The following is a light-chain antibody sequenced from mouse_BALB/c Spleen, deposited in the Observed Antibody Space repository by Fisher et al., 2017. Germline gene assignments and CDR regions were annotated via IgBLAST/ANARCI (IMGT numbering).Light chain of an antibody. V-gene: IGKV4-78*01. J-gene: IGKJ2*01. CDR1: SSVNY. Sequence: IVLTQSPAIMSASLGEKVTMSCRASSSVNYMYWYQQKPGSSPKLWIYSTSNLASGVPARFSGSGSGTSYSLTISSMEAEDAATFYCQQYSGYPYTFGGGTKLEIK. CDR3: QQYSGYPYT. CDR2: STS.